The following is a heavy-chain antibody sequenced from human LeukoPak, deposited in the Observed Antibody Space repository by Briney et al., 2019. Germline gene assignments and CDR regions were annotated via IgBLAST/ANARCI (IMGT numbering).Heavy chain of an antibody. CDR2: ISAYNGNT. J-gene: IGHJ4*02. V-gene: IGHV1-18*01. Sequence: ASVKVSCKASGYTFANYGISWVRQAPGQGLESMGWISAYNGNTDYPQKLQGRVTMTTDTSTNTAYMELRSLRSDDTAVYYCATEGKYYYDSSGYYPPFYWGQGTLVTVSS. CDR3: ATEGKYYYDSSGYYPPFY. CDR1: GYTFANYG. D-gene: IGHD3-22*01.